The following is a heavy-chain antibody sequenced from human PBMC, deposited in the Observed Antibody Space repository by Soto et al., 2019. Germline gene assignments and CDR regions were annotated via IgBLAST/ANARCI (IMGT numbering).Heavy chain of an antibody. CDR2: ISGDGVTT. J-gene: IGHJ4*02. Sequence: EVQLVESGGDLVQRGGSLSLSCQASEFPFSSNWMHWVRHTPGKGLDWVARISGDGVTTYYADSVTGRFTVSRDNAKNTLSLQISGLRAEDTAVYYCAREYYGLLTGYYTDYWGQGTLVSVSS. D-gene: IGHD3-9*01. CDR1: EFPFSSNW. V-gene: IGHV3-74*01. CDR3: AREYYGLLTGYYTDY.